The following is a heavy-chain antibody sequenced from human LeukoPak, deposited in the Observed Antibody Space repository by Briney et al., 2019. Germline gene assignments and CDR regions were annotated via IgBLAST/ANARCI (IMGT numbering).Heavy chain of an antibody. D-gene: IGHD4-23*01. CDR2: ISGSDTGT. CDR3: AKSPGFTVVTSFDW. CDR1: GFTFSSYG. V-gene: IGHV3-23*01. J-gene: IGHJ4*02. Sequence: GGSLRLSCAASGFTFSSYGLSWVRQAPGKGLEWVSAISGSDTGTYYADSIKGRFTISRDNSKNTLYLQMNSLRVEDTAVYSCAKSPGFTVVTSFDWWGQGTLVTVSS.